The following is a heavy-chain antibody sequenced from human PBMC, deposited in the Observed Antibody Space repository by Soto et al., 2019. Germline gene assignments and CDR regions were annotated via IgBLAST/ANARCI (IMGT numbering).Heavy chain of an antibody. CDR2: IIPIFGTA. Sequence: QVQLVQSGAEVKKPGSSVKVSCKASGGTFSRYAISWVRQAPGHGLEWMGGIIPIFGTANYAQKFQGRVKITADKSTSTAYMELSSLRAEDTAVYYCARVDYEAPFDPWGQGTLVTVSS. CDR3: ARVDYEAPFDP. D-gene: IGHD3-22*01. J-gene: IGHJ5*02. CDR1: GGTFSRYA. V-gene: IGHV1-69*06.